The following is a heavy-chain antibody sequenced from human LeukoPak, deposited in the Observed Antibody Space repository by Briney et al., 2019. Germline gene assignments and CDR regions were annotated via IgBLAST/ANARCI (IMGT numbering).Heavy chain of an antibody. J-gene: IGHJ1*01. CDR3: ARGFEISAVMLQH. CDR2: IYYSGST. V-gene: IGHV4-61*01. D-gene: IGHD3-16*01. CDR1: GVSVSSGSYY. Sequence: SETLSLTCTVSGVSVSSGSYYWSWIRQPPGKGLEWIGYIYYSGSTNYNPSLKSRVTISVDTSKNQFSLKLSSVTAADTAVYYCARGFEISAVMLQHWGQGTLVTVSS.